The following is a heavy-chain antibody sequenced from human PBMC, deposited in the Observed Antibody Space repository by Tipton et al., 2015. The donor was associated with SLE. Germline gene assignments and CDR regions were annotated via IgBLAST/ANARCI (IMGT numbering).Heavy chain of an antibody. D-gene: IGHD4/OR15-4a*01. V-gene: IGHV3-21*01. J-gene: IGHJ4*02. CDR1: GFRVSGYN. Sequence: SLRLSCVASGFRVSGYNMDWVRQAPGKGLEWVSTISISGAYISYTDSVKGRFTISKDNAKNSLYLEMNSLRAEDSAVYYCARAGTMRGQGTLVTVSS. CDR3: ARAGTM. CDR2: ISISGAYI.